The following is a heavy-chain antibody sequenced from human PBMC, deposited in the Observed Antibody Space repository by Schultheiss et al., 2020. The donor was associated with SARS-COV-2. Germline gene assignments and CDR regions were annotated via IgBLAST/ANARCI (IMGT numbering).Heavy chain of an antibody. V-gene: IGHV4-59*01. Sequence: SETLSLTCAVYGGSFSGYYWSWIRQPPGKGLEWIGYIYYSGSTNYNPSLKSRVTISVDTSKNQFSLKLSSVTAADTAVYYCASRTVTTPSYYYYGMDVWGQGTTVTVSS. D-gene: IGHD4-17*01. CDR3: ASRTVTTPSYYYYGMDV. CDR2: IYYSGST. CDR1: GGSFSGYY. J-gene: IGHJ6*02.